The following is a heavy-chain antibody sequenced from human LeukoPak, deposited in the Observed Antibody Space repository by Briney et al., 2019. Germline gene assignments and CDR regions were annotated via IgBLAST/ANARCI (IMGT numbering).Heavy chain of an antibody. D-gene: IGHD1-7*01. V-gene: IGHV3-7*01. CDR3: VGWGISGITNH. CDR2: TKQDGSEK. CDR1: ELTSSTSW. Sequence: PGGSLRLSCAASELTSSTSWMSWVRQAPGKGLEWVAQTKQDGSEKYYVDSVKGRFTTSRDKNSLFLQMNCVRAEDTAVYYCVGWGISGITNHWGQGTLVTVSS. J-gene: IGHJ4*02.